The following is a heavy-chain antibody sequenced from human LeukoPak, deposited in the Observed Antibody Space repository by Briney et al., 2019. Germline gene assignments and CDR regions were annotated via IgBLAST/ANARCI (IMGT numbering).Heavy chain of an antibody. V-gene: IGHV3-13*01. J-gene: IGHJ4*02. D-gene: IGHD3-22*01. Sequence: GGSLRLSCAASGFTFSNYDMHWVRQASGRGLEWVSAIDTAGDTYYPDSVKGRFTISRDNSKNTLYLQMNSLRAEDTAIYYCAKSHFYDSSGYSYYWGQGTLVTVSS. CDR1: GFTFSNYD. CDR3: AKSHFYDSSGYSYY. CDR2: IDTAGDT.